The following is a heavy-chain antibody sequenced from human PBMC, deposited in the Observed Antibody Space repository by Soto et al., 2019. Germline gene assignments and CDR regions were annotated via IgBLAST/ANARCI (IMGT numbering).Heavy chain of an antibody. V-gene: IGHV1-3*01. Sequence: SVKVSCRASVYTLTGYTMNCVRQAPGQRLEWMGWINPDNGNTKSSQKFQDRVIITRDTSASTAYMDLSSLRSEDTAVYYCARGIATGQLDPWGQGTLVIVSS. CDR2: INPDNGNT. CDR1: VYTLTGYT. D-gene: IGHD2-15*01. CDR3: ARGIATGQLDP. J-gene: IGHJ5*02.